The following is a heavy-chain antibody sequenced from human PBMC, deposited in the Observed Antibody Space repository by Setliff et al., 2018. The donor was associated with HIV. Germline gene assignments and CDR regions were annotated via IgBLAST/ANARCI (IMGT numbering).Heavy chain of an antibody. Sequence: GGSLRLSCVASGFTFSTSAMSWVRQAPGKGLEWVSVIYSGGSTYYADSVKGRFSISRDNSKNTLYLQMNSLRAEDTAVYYCARVVRGVTAHYFDYWGQGTPVTVSS. CDR3: ARVVRGVTAHYFDY. D-gene: IGHD3-10*01. V-gene: IGHV3-66*01. CDR1: GFTFSTSA. CDR2: IYSGGST. J-gene: IGHJ4*02.